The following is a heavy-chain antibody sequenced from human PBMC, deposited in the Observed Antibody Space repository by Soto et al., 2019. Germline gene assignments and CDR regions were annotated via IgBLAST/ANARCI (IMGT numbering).Heavy chain of an antibody. V-gene: IGHV4-39*01. CDR1: SGSISSTNYY. CDR2: IYYSGRT. CDR3: ARSFSTSAIPNWFDP. J-gene: IGHJ5*02. D-gene: IGHD6-6*01. Sequence: QLQLQESGPGLVKPSETLSLTCTVSSGSISSTNYYWGWLRQPPGKGLEWIGTIYYSGRTYYNPSLKSRVTLLVDTSKNQFSLNGSPGTAADTAVYYCARSFSTSAIPNWFDPWGQGTLVTVSS.